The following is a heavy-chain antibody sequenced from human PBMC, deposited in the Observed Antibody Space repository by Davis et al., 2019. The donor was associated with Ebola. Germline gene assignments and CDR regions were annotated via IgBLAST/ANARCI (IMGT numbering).Heavy chain of an antibody. CDR2: IYYTGST. V-gene: IGHV4-59*01. CDR1: GGPISSYY. J-gene: IGHJ6*02. Sequence: SETLSLTCTVSGGPISSYYWSWIRQPPGKGLEWIGYIYYTGSTNYNPSLQSRVTISVDTSKNQFSRKLSSVTAADTAVYYCARSPRHYYYGMDVWGQGTTVTVSS. CDR3: ARSPRHYYYGMDV.